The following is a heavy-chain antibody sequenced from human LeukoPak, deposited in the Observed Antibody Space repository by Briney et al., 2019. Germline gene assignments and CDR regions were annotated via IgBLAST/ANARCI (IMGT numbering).Heavy chain of an antibody. D-gene: IGHD6-13*01. V-gene: IGHV4-31*03. Sequence: SETLSLTCTVSGGSISSGGYYWSWIRQHPGKGLEWIGYTYYSGSTYYNPSLKSRVTISVDTSKNQFSLKLSSVTAADTAVYYCARDSVAAAGIVFWGQGTLVTVSS. CDR3: ARDSVAAAGIVF. J-gene: IGHJ4*02. CDR1: GGSISSGGYY. CDR2: TYYSGST.